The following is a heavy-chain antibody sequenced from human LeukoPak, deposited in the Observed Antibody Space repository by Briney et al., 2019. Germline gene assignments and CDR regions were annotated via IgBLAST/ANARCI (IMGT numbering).Heavy chain of an antibody. V-gene: IGHV3-23*01. CDR2: ISDSGDGT. CDR3: AKDKAPGSWHTPSHF. J-gene: IGHJ4*02. CDR1: GFTFRTYA. Sequence: GGSLRLSCAASGFTFRTYAMSWVRQAPGKGVEWGSGISDSGDGTYYAESVKGRFTSSRDNSNPPVFLQMNSLRADHTAKYYCAKDKAPGSWHTPSHFWGQGTLVTVSS. D-gene: IGHD6-13*01.